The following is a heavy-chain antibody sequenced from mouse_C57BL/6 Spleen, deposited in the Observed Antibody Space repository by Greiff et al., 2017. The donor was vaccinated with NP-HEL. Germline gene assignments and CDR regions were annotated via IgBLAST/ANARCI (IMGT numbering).Heavy chain of an antibody. CDR3: TRDYYAMDY. Sequence: QVQLKESGAELVRPGASVTLSCKASGYTFTDYEMHWVKQTPVHGLEWIGAIDPETGGTAYNQKFKGKAILTADKSSSTAYMELRSLTSEDSAVYYCTRDYYAMDYWGQGTSVTVSS. CDR2: IDPETGGT. J-gene: IGHJ4*01. CDR1: GYTFTDYE. V-gene: IGHV1-15*01.